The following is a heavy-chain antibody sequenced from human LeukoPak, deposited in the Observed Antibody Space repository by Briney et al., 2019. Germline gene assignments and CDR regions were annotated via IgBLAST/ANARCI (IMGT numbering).Heavy chain of an antibody. J-gene: IGHJ6*02. D-gene: IGHD5-12*01. CDR3: ARDAAGGYEYYYGMDV. CDR2: VYNSGST. Sequence: SETLSLTCTVSGGSISSRSYYWGWIRQPPGKGLEWIGSVYNSGSTFYNPSLESRVTISGDTSKNQVSLNLNSVTAADTAMYYCARDAAGGYEYYYGMDVWGQGTTVTVSS. CDR1: GGSISSRSYY. V-gene: IGHV4-39*07.